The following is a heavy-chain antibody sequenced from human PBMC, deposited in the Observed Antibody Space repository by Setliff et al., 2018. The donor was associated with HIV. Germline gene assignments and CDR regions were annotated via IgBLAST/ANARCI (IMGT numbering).Heavy chain of an antibody. CDR2: VKQDGTET. D-gene: IGHD1-26*01. CDR3: ARWGSGSYERVFDY. J-gene: IGHJ4*02. Sequence: GGSLRLSCAASGFRFRSYWMSWVRQAPGKGLESVANVKQDGTETLYVDSVKGRFTISRDNANNLVYPQMNSLRVEDTAVYFCARWGSGSYERVFDYWGQGMLVTVSS. V-gene: IGHV3-7*01. CDR1: GFRFRSYW.